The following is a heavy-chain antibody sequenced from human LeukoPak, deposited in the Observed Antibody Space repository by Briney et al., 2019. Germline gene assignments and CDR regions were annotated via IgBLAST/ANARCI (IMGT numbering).Heavy chain of an antibody. CDR1: GFTFSQYW. J-gene: IGHJ5*02. CDR3: ARDAGYYVHDL. D-gene: IGHD3-10*02. Sequence: GGSLRLSCAASGFTFSQYWMGWVRQAPGKGLEWVANIQQDGGAEHYADSVKGRFTISRDNAKNSLYLQLYSLRAEDTAVYYCARDAGYYVHDLWGQGTLVTVSS. CDR2: IQQDGGAE. V-gene: IGHV3-7*01.